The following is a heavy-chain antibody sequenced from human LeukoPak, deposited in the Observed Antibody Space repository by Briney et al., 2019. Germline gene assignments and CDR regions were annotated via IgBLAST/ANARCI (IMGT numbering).Heavy chain of an antibody. D-gene: IGHD3-22*01. CDR3: ARDPYYYDSSGYRGFDY. Sequence: ASVKVSCKASGYTFTSYGISWVRQAPGQGLEWMGWISAYNGNTNYAQKLQGRVTMTTDTSTSTAYMELRSLRSDDTAVYCCARDPYYYDSSGYRGFDYWGQGTLVTVSS. J-gene: IGHJ4*02. CDR2: ISAYNGNT. CDR1: GYTFTSYG. V-gene: IGHV1-18*01.